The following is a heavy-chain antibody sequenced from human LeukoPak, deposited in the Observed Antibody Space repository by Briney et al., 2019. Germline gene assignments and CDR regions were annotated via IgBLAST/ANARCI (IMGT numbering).Heavy chain of an antibody. CDR1: GYTFTSYG. CDR3: ARDRGRELSDY. D-gene: IGHD1-26*01. CDR2: INPNSGGT. Sequence: ASVKVSCKASGYTFTSYGISWVRQAPGQGLEWMGRINPNSGGTNYAQKFQGRVTMTRDTSISTAYMELSRLRSDDTAEYYCARDRGRELSDYWGQGTLVTVSS. V-gene: IGHV1-2*06. J-gene: IGHJ4*02.